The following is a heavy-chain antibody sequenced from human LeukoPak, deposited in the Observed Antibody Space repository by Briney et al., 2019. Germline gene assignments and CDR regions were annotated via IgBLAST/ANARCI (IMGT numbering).Heavy chain of an antibody. CDR3: ARDLYSSGYYPLDAYFAY. CDR1: GFTFSSYG. Sequence: GRSLRLSCAASGFTFSSYGMHWVRQAPGKGLEWVAVIWYDGSNKYYADSVKGRFTISRDNSKNTLYLQMNSLRAEDTAVYYCARDLYSSGYYPLDAYFAYWGQGTLVTVSS. D-gene: IGHD3-22*01. J-gene: IGHJ4*02. V-gene: IGHV3-33*01. CDR2: IWYDGSNK.